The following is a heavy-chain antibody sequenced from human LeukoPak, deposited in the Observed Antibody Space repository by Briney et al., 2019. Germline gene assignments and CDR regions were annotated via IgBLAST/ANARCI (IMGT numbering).Heavy chain of an antibody. CDR3: ARELGNSSGYYPPLGY. CDR1: GGSFSGYY. CDR2: INHSGST. J-gene: IGHJ4*02. Sequence: SETLSLTCAVYGGSFSGYYWSWIRQPPGKGLEWIGEINHSGSTNYNPSLKSRVTISVDTSKNQFPLKLSSVTAADTAVYYCARELGNSSGYYPPLGYWGQGTLVTVSS. V-gene: IGHV4-34*01. D-gene: IGHD3-22*01.